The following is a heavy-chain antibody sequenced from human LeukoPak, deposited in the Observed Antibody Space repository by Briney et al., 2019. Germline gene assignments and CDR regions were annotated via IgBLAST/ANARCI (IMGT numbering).Heavy chain of an antibody. J-gene: IGHJ4*02. Sequence: PSETLSLTCTVSGGSISSSSYYWGWIRQPPGKGLEWIGSIYYSGSTYYNPSLKSRVTISVDTSKNQFSLKLSSVTAADTAVYYCARHTSHFDYWGQGTLVTVSS. CDR1: GGSISSSSYY. D-gene: IGHD2-2*01. V-gene: IGHV4-39*07. CDR2: IYYSGST. CDR3: ARHTSHFDY.